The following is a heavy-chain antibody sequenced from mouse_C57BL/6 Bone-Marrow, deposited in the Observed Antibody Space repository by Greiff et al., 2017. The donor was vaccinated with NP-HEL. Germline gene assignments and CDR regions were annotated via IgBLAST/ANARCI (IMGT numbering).Heavy chain of an antibody. J-gene: IGHJ2*01. D-gene: IGHD1-1*01. CDR2: ISDGGSYT. CDR1: GFTFSSYA. V-gene: IGHV5-4*03. CDR3: ARGGGYYY. Sequence: EVKLMESGGGLVKPGGFLKLSCAASGFTFSSYAMSWVRQTPEKRLEWVATISDGGSYTYYPDNVKGRFTISRDNAKNNLYLQMSHLKSEDTAMYYCARGGGYYYWGQGTTLTVSS.